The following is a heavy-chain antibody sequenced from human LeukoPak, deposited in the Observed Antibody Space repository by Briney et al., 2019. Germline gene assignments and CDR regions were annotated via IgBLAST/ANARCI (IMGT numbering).Heavy chain of an antibody. J-gene: IGHJ4*02. V-gene: IGHV4-39*07. D-gene: IGHD1-26*01. CDR3: ASGIVGAMAGSYCFDY. Sequence: SETLSLTCTVSGGSISSSSYYWGWIRQPPGKGLEWIGSIYYSGSTYYNPSLKSRVTISVDTSKNQFSLKLSSVTAADTAVYYCASGIVGAMAGSYCFDYWGQGTLVTVSS. CDR1: GGSISSSSYY. CDR2: IYYSGST.